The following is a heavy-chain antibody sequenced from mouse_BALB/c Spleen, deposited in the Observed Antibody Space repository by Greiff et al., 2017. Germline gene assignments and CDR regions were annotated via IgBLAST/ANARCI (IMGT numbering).Heavy chain of an antibody. CDR3: ARNGNYVFAY. J-gene: IGHJ3*01. CDR2: INPGSGGT. D-gene: IGHD2-1*01. CDR1: GYAFTNYL. Sequence: QVQLKESGAELVRPGTSVKVSCKASGYAFTNYLIEWVKQRPGQGLEWIGVINPGSGGTNYNEKFKGKATLTADKSSSTAYMQLSSLTSDDSAVYFCARNGNYVFAYWGQGTLVTVSA. V-gene: IGHV1-54*01.